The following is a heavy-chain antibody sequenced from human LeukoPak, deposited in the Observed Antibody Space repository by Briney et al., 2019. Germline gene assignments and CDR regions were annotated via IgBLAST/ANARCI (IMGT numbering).Heavy chain of an antibody. J-gene: IGHJ4*02. CDR2: ISGSGGST. CDR3: AKEMSTIVVVPAAIDY. Sequence: PGGSLRLSCAASGFTFSSYAMSCVRQAPGKGLEWVSAISGSGGSTYYADSVKGRFTISRDNSKNTLYLQMNSLRAEDTAVYYCAKEMSTIVVVPAAIDYWGQGTLVTVSS. V-gene: IGHV3-23*01. D-gene: IGHD2-2*01. CDR1: GFTFSSYA.